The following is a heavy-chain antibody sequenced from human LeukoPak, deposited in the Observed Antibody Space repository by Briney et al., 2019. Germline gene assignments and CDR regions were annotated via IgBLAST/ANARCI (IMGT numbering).Heavy chain of an antibody. CDR1: GFTFSSYS. V-gene: IGHV3-21*01. D-gene: IGHD1-26*01. CDR3: ARDRGMGSYPYYYYGMDV. Sequence: GGSLRLSCAASGFTFSSYSMNWVRQAPGKGLEWVSSISSSSSYIYYADSVKGRFTISRDNAKNSLYLQMNSLRDEDTAVYYCARDRGMGSYPYYYYGMDVWGQGTTVTVSS. CDR2: ISSSSSYI. J-gene: IGHJ6*02.